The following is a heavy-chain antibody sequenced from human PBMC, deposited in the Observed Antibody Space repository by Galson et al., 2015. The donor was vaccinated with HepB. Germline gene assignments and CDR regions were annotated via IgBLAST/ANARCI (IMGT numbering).Heavy chain of an antibody. J-gene: IGHJ6*02. V-gene: IGHV3-7*05. CDR3: ARVKRGEWYSFYYYGLDG. CDR1: EFILSMYW. Sequence: SLRLSCAASEFILSMYWMNWVRQAPGKGLEWVANIKEDGSEKNYVDSVKGRFTISRDNAKNSLYLQMNSLRAEDTAIYYCARVKRGEWYSFYYYGLDGWGQGTLVTVS. D-gene: IGHD3-10*01. CDR2: IKEDGSEK.